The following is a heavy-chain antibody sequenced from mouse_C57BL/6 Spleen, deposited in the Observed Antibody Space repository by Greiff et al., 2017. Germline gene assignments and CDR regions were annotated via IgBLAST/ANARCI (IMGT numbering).Heavy chain of an antibody. CDR3: ARVEIKEYFDV. V-gene: IGHV1-54*01. CDR1: VYAFTNYL. J-gene: IGHJ1*03. CDR2: LNPGSGGT. Sequence: VQLQQSGAELVRPGTSVQVSCKASVYAFTNYLIEWVKQRPGQGLEWIGVLNPGSGGTNYNEKFKGKATLTADKSSSTAYMQLSSLTSEDSAVYFCARVEIKEYFDVWGTGTTDTVSS. D-gene: IGHD1-3*01.